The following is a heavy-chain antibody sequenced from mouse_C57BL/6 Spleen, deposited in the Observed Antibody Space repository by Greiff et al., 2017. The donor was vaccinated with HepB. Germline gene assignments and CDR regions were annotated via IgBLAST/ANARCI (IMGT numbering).Heavy chain of an antibody. CDR1: GFTFSDFY. D-gene: IGHD1-1*01. J-gene: IGHJ1*03. CDR3: AIYFYYYGDWYFDV. CDR2: SRNKANDYTT. Sequence: EVKLMESGGGLVQSGRSLRLSCATSGFTFSDFYMEWVRQAPGKGLEWIAASRNKANDYTTEYSASVKGRFIVSRDTSQSILYLQMNALRAKDTAIYYCAIYFYYYGDWYFDVWGTGTTVTVSS. V-gene: IGHV7-1*01.